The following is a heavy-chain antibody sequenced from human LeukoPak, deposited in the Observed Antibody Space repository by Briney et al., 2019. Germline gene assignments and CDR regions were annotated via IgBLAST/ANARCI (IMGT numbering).Heavy chain of an antibody. D-gene: IGHD3-10*01. CDR2: IRSKAYGGTT. CDR1: GFTFGDYA. CDR3: AKEGGSSWFGEFYYYYYYMDV. J-gene: IGHJ6*03. V-gene: IGHV3-49*04. Sequence: GGSLRLSCTASGFTFGDYAMSWVRQAPGKGLEWVGFIRSKAYGGTTEYAASVKGRFTISRDDSKSIAYLQMNSLKTEDTAVYYCAKEGGSSWFGEFYYYYYYMDVWGKGTTVTVSS.